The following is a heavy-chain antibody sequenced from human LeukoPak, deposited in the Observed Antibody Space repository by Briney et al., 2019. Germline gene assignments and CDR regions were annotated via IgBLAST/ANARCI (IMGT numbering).Heavy chain of an antibody. CDR3: ARDRVDTVVSAPNFHYGMDV. V-gene: IGHV3-21*01. CDR2: ISSSSTYI. J-gene: IGHJ6*02. CDR1: GFTFRAYT. Sequence: GGSLRLSCAASGFTFRAYTMTWVRQAPGKGLEWVSSISSSSTYISNVDSVKGRFTISRDNAKNSLYLQMNSLGAEDTAVYYCARDRVDTVVSAPNFHYGMDVWGQGTTVTVTS. D-gene: IGHD5-18*01.